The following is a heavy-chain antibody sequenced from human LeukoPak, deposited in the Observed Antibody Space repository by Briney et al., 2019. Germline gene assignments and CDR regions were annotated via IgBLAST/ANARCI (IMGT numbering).Heavy chain of an antibody. Sequence: GGSLRLSCAASGFTSSNAWMSWVRQAPGKGLEWVGRIKSKTDGGTTDYAAPVKGRFTISRDDSKNTLYLQMNSLKTEDTAVYYCTTGLWFGAHYFDYWGQGTLVTVSS. CDR3: TTGLWFGAHYFDY. V-gene: IGHV3-15*01. CDR1: GFTSSNAW. J-gene: IGHJ4*02. D-gene: IGHD3-10*01. CDR2: IKSKTDGGTT.